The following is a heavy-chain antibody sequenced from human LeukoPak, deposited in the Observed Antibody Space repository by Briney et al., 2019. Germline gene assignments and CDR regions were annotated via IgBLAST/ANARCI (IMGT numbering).Heavy chain of an antibody. J-gene: IGHJ3*02. CDR3: ARTGKPDSSGYDAFDI. D-gene: IGHD3-22*01. CDR1: GFTFSFYS. Sequence: PGGSLRVSCAASGFTFSFYSMNWVRQAPGKGLEWVSSISSSSSFMYYAESVKGRFTISRDSAKNSLYLQMNSLRAEDTAVYYCARTGKPDSSGYDAFDIWGQGTMVTVSS. CDR2: ISSSSSFM. V-gene: IGHV3-21*01.